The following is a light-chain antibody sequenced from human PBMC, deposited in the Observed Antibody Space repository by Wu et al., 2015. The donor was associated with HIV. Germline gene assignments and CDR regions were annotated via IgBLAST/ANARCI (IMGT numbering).Light chain of an antibody. CDR3: QRYDSYRT. V-gene: IGKV1-5*03. CDR2: KAS. Sequence: DTHMTQSPSTLSASVGDRVTITCRASQNINNWLAWYQQKPGKAPKVLIYKASTLASGVPSRFSGSGSGTEFTLTISSLQPDDFATYYCQRYDSYRTFGQGTKVEI. CDR1: QNINNW. J-gene: IGKJ1*01.